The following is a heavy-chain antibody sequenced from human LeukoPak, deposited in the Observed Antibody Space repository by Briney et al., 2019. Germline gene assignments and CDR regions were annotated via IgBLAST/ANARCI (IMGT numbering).Heavy chain of an antibody. V-gene: IGHV1-46*01. D-gene: IGHD5-18*01. J-gene: IGHJ4*02. CDR1: GYTFTSYY. CDR3: ARENVDTAMNMGIDY. CDR2: INPSGGST. Sequence: ASVKVSCKASGYTFTSYYMHWVRQAPGQGLEWLGIINPSGGSTSYAQKFQGRVTMTRDTSTSTVYMELSSLRSEDTTVYYCARENVDTAMNMGIDYWGQGTLVTVSS.